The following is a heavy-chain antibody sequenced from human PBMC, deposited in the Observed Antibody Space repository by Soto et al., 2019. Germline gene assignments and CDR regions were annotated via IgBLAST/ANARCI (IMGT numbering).Heavy chain of an antibody. Sequence: QVKLVQSGAEVRQPASSVYVSCKTSGATFSSYAITWVRQAPGQGLEWMGGIVPTVDTSTYAQKFQGRVTITADKFTNTGYMELSSLRSDDTAVYYCVRVVAIPGYPDNWGQGTLVTVSS. D-gene: IGHD5-12*01. V-gene: IGHV1-69*14. J-gene: IGHJ4*02. CDR2: IVPTVDTS. CDR1: GATFSSYA. CDR3: VRVVAIPGYPDN.